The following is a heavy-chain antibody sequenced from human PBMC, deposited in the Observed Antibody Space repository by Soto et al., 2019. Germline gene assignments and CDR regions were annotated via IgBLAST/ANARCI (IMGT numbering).Heavy chain of an antibody. V-gene: IGHV3-9*01. Sequence: QPGGSLRLSCAASGFTFDDYAMHWVRQAPGKGLEWVSGISWNSGSIGYADSVKGRFTISRDNAKNSLYLQMNSLRAEDTALYYCAKAPRFGLGTVNWFDPWGQGTLVTVSS. CDR2: ISWNSGSI. J-gene: IGHJ5*02. CDR3: AKAPRFGLGTVNWFDP. D-gene: IGHD3-16*01. CDR1: GFTFDDYA.